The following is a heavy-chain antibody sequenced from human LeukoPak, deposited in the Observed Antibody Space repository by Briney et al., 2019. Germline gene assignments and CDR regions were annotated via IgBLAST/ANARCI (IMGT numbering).Heavy chain of an antibody. D-gene: IGHD3-22*01. CDR2: IHTSGST. CDR1: GGSISSYY. CDR3: ARDSYYYDSSGYLILDY. V-gene: IGHV4-4*07. J-gene: IGHJ4*02. Sequence: SETLSLTCTFSGGSISSYYWSWIRQPAGKGLEWIGRIHTSGSTNYNPSLKSRDTMSVDTSKNQFSLKLRSVTAADTAVYYCARDSYYYDSSGYLILDYWGQGILVTVSS.